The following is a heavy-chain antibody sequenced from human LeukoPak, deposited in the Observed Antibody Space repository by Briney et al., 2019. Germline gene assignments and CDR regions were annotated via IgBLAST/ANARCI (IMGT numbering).Heavy chain of an antibody. D-gene: IGHD3-9*01. CDR3: AKGGARYFDWLAIDY. Sequence: GGSLRLSCAASGFTFSSYGMSWVRQATGKGLEWVSTISDSGGNTYYADSGKGRFTISRDNSKNTWYLQVDSLRAEDTAVYYCAKGGARYFDWLAIDYWGQGTLVTVSS. V-gene: IGHV3-23*01. CDR2: ISDSGGNT. J-gene: IGHJ4*02. CDR1: GFTFSSYG.